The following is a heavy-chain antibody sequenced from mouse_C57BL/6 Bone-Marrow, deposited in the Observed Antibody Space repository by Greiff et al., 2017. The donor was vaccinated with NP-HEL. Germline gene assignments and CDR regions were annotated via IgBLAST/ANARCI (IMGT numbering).Heavy chain of an antibody. CDR3: ARFQYYGSSWYFDY. D-gene: IGHD1-1*01. J-gene: IGHJ2*01. CDR1: GYTFTSYG. CDR2: IYPRSGNT. Sequence: QVQLQQSGAELARPGASVKLSCKASGYTFTSYGISWVKQRTGQGLEWIGEIYPRSGNTYYNEKFKGKATLTADKSSSTAYMELRSLTSEDSAVYFCARFQYYGSSWYFDYWGQGTTLTVSS. V-gene: IGHV1-81*01.